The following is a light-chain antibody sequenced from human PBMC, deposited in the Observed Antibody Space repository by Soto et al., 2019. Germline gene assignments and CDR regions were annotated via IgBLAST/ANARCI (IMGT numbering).Light chain of an antibody. Sequence: DIQMTQSPSTLSASVGDRITITCRASQSINIWLAWYQQTPGKATKILIFDASRLVTRVPSRFSGSGSGTEFTLTTSSLQADDFATCYCQQYNGYSTWTFGQGTSVEIK. J-gene: IGKJ1*01. CDR3: QQYNGYSTWT. CDR1: QSINIW. V-gene: IGKV1-5*01. CDR2: DAS.